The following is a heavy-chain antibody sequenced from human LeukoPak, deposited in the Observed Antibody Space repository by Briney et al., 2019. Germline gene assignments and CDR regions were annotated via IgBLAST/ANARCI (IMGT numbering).Heavy chain of an antibody. CDR1: GGSFSGYY. Sequence: SETLSLTCAVDGGSFSGYYWSWIRQPPGKGLEWIGEINHSGSTNYNPSLKSRVTISVDTSKNQFSLKLSSVTAADTAVYYCARGPRVRTYYYDSSGYYFDYWGQGTLVTVSS. CDR2: INHSGST. D-gene: IGHD3-22*01. CDR3: ARGPRVRTYYYDSSGYYFDY. V-gene: IGHV4-34*01. J-gene: IGHJ4*02.